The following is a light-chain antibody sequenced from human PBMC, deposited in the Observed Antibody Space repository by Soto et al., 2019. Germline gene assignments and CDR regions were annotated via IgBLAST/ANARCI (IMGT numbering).Light chain of an antibody. CDR2: AAS. J-gene: IGKJ5*01. Sequence: DIQMTQSPSSLSASVGDRVTITCRASQSISSYLNWYQQKPGKAPKLLIYAASSLQSGVPSRFSGSGSGTDFTLTISSLQPVDFTTYYCHQNDSYPLPYGHGTRLE. CDR3: HQNDSYPLP. CDR1: QSISSY. V-gene: IGKV1-39*01.